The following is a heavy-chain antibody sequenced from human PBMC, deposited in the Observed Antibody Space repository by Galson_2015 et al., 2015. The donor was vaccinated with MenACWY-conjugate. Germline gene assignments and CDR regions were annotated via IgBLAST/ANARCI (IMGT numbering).Heavy chain of an antibody. J-gene: IGHJ4*02. D-gene: IGHD6-13*01. Sequence: SVKVSCKASGYTFTNYYMQWVRQAPGQGLEWMGIINPSGGTTSYAQKFQGRVTITADESTSTAYMELSSLASGDTAVYYCARSYSNNYYFDYWGQGTLVTVSS. CDR2: INPSGGTT. CDR1: GYTFTNYY. CDR3: ARSYSNNYYFDY. V-gene: IGHV1-46*01.